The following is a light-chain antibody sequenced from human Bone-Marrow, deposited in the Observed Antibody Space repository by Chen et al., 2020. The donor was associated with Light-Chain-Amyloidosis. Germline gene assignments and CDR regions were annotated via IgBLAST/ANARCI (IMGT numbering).Light chain of an antibody. CDR1: SSDVGGYNL. CDR3: ISHTSSGTLWV. J-gene: IGLJ3*02. Sequence: QSALTQPASVSGSPGQSITISCTGTSSDVGGYNLFSWYQQYPGKAPKLMIYEVSNRPSGVSNRFSGSKSGNTASLTISGLQAEDEADYYCISHTSSGTLWVFGGGTKLTVL. V-gene: IGLV2-14*01. CDR2: EVS.